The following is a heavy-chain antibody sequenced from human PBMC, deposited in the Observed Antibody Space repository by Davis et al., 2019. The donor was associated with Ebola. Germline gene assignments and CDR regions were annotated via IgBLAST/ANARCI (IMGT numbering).Heavy chain of an antibody. Sequence: PSETLSLTCAVDGGSLSDYFWGWIRQPPGKGLEWIGEINPRGKAKYNPSLKSRATLSIDTSRKQISLKLTSLTAADAAVYYCASPHQIRGKDYFDCWGQGTLVTVSS. V-gene: IGHV4-34*01. D-gene: IGHD2-2*01. J-gene: IGHJ4*02. CDR3: ASPHQIRGKDYFDC. CDR1: GGSLSDYF. CDR2: INPRGKA.